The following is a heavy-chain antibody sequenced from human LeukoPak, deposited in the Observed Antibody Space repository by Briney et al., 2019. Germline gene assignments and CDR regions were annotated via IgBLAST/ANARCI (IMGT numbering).Heavy chain of an antibody. V-gene: IGHV4-4*07. D-gene: IGHD3-3*01. CDR2: IYTSGST. J-gene: IGHJ3*02. CDR1: GGSISSYY. Sequence: KPSETLSLTCTVSGGSISSYYWSWIRQPAGKGLEWIGRIYTSGSTNYNPSLKSRVTMSVDTSKNQFSLKLSSVTAADTAVYYCARGTLGDFWSGYTPDYAFDIWGQGTMVTVSS. CDR3: ARGTLGDFWSGYTPDYAFDI.